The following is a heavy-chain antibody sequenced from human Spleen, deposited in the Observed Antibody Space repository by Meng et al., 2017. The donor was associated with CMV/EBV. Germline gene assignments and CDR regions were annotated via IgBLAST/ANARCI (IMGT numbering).Heavy chain of an antibody. CDR3: AGQSDILTGPEDY. Sequence: GSLRLSCTVSGGSISRYYWSWIRQPPGKGLEWIGYIYYTGSTTYNPSLRSRVTMSIDRFKNQFSLKVTSVTAADTAVYFCAGQSDILTGPEDYWGQGTLVTVSS. CDR1: GGSISRYY. D-gene: IGHD3-9*01. V-gene: IGHV4-59*03. CDR2: IYYTGST. J-gene: IGHJ4*02.